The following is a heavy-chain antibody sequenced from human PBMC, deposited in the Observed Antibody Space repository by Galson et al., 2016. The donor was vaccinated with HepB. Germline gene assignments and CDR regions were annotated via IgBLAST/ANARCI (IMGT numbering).Heavy chain of an antibody. CDR2: IYRDGNT. V-gene: IGHV4-4*02. J-gene: IGHJ3*02. D-gene: IGHD2/OR15-2a*01. CDR1: SGSISSANW. Sequence: SETLSLTCAVSSGSISSANWWSWVRQPPGKGLEWIGEIYRDGNTNYKSSLKSRVTMSIDKYQNQMSLKLTSVTAADTAVYFCARMGSCNNIKCPRDAFEIWGQGTMVTVSS. CDR3: ARMGSCNNIKCPRDAFEI.